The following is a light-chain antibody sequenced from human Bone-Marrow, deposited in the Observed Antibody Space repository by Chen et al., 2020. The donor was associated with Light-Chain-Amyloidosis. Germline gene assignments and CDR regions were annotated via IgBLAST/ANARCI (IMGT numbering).Light chain of an antibody. V-gene: IGLV3-25*03. CDR1: DLPTKY. CDR3: QSADSSGTYEVI. CDR2: RDN. Sequence: SSELPQPPSVSVSPGQTARITCSGDDLPTKYAYWYQQKPGQAPVLVIHRDNERPSGISERFSGSSSGTTATLTISGVQAEDEADYHCQSADSSGTYEVIFGGGTKLTVL. J-gene: IGLJ2*01.